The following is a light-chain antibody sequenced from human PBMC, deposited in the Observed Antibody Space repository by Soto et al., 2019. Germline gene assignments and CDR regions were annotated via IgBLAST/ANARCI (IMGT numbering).Light chain of an antibody. CDR1: QSITSNF. V-gene: IGKV3-20*01. Sequence: EIVLTQSPGTLSLSPGERATLSCRASQSITSNFLAWYQQKPGQAPRLLIYGASTRAAGVPDRFSGSGSGRVFTLTITRLEPEAFAVYYCEQYGGSSRRYSFGQWTKLGV. CDR2: GAS. J-gene: IGKJ2*01. CDR3: EQYGGSSRRYS.